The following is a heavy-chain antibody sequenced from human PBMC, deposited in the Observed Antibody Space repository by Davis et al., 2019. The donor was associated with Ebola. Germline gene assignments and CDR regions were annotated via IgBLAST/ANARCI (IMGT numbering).Heavy chain of an antibody. J-gene: IGHJ3*02. CDR3: ARIGITMIVVVIYAFDI. CDR2: IYYSGST. D-gene: IGHD3-22*01. CDR1: GGPISSSSYY. Sequence: MPGGSLRLSCTVSGGPISSSSYYWGWIRQPPGKGLEWIGSIYYSGSTYYNPSLKSRVTISVDTSKNQFSLKLSSVTAADTAVYYCARIGITMIVVVIYAFDIWGQGTMVTVSS. V-gene: IGHV4-39*01.